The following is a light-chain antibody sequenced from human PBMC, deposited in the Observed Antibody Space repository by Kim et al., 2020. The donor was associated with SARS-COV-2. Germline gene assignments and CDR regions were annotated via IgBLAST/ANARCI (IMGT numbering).Light chain of an antibody. J-gene: IGLJ2*01. CDR1: GSDIGYRNF. CDR2: DVT. CDR3: SSYTNSGTVV. Sequence: GQPITLSCTGTGSDIGYRNFVSWYQQHPGKAPRLMIYDVTNRPSGVSHRFSGSKSGNTASLAISGLQTEDEAAYYCSSYTNSGTVVFGGGTKLTVL. V-gene: IGLV2-14*03.